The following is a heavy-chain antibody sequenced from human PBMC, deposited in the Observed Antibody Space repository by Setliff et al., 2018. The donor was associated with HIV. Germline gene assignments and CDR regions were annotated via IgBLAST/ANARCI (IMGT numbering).Heavy chain of an antibody. CDR3: ARTVNDYGDYYFDY. V-gene: IGHV1-3*01. J-gene: IGHJ4*02. D-gene: IGHD4-17*01. Sequence: ASVKVSCKASGYTFTNHAMHWVRQAPGQGLEWMGWINVGNGNTKYSQNFQGRVTFSRDTSASTAYMELSSLRSEDTAVYYCARTVNDYGDYYFDYWGQGTLVTVSS. CDR2: INVGNGNT. CDR1: GYTFTNHA.